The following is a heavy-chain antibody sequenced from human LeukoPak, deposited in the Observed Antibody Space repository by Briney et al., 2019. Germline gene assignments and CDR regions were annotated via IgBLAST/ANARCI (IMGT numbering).Heavy chain of an antibody. CDR3: ARAPIGSIDY. J-gene: IGHJ4*02. CDR1: GASVTSSY. CDR2: IYYTGYT. V-gene: IGHV4-59*02. D-gene: IGHD1-1*01. Sequence: PSETLSLTCSVSGASVTSSYWTWVRLPPGRGLEWIGYIYYTGYTNYNPSPKSRVTISLDIYTNQLSLEVISVTAADTAIYYCARAPIGSIDYWGPGALVTVSS.